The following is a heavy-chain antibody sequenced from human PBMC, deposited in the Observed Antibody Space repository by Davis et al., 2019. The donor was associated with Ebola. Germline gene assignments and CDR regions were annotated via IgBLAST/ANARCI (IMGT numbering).Heavy chain of an antibody. Sequence: PGGSLRLSCAASGFTFSSYGMHWVRQAPGKGLEWVAVISYDGSNKYYADSVKGRFIISRDNSKNTLYLQMNSLRAEDTAVYYCAKRAGCLGYCSTTRNWFDPWGQGTLVTVSS. J-gene: IGHJ5*02. CDR2: ISYDGSNK. CDR1: GFTFSSYG. D-gene: IGHD2-2*01. V-gene: IGHV3-30*18. CDR3: AKRAGCLGYCSTTRNWFDP.